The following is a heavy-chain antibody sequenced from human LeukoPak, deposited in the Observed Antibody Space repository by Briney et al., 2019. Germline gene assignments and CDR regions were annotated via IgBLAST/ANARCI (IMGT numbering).Heavy chain of an antibody. V-gene: IGHV1-2*04. CDR3: ARALGSGQQLLRTFDP. D-gene: IGHD6-13*01. J-gene: IGHJ5*02. CDR2: INPNSGGT. Sequence: ASVKVSCKASGYTFTGYYMRWVRQAPGQGLEWMGWINPNSGGTNYAQKLQGWVTMTRDTSISTAYMELSRLRSDDTAVYYCARALGSGQQLLRTFDPWGQGTLVTVSS. CDR1: GYTFTGYY.